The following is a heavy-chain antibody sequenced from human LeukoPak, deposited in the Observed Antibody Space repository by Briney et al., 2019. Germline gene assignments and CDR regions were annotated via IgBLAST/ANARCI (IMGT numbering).Heavy chain of an antibody. Sequence: PSQTLSLTCTVSGGSISSGDYYWSWIRQPPGKGLEWIGYIYYSGSTYYNPSLKSRATISVDTSKNQFSLKLSSVTAADTAVYYCARVISAVPAAPGFDYWGQGTLVTVSS. J-gene: IGHJ4*02. V-gene: IGHV4-30-4*01. CDR3: ARVISAVPAAPGFDY. CDR1: GGSISSGDYY. CDR2: IYYSGST. D-gene: IGHD2-2*01.